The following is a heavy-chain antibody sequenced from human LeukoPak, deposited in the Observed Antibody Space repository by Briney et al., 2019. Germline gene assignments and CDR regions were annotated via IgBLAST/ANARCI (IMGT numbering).Heavy chain of an antibody. V-gene: IGHV3-30*02. J-gene: IGHJ4*02. D-gene: IGHD3-3*01. CDR3: ARVLRFLEWVRFDY. CDR2: IRSDGSNK. CDR1: GFTFSSYG. Sequence: GGSLRLSCAASGFTFSSYGMHWVRQAPGKGLEWVAFIRSDGSNKYYADSVKGRFTISRDNSKNTLYLQMNSLRAEDTAVYYCARVLRFLEWVRFDYWGQGTLVTVSS.